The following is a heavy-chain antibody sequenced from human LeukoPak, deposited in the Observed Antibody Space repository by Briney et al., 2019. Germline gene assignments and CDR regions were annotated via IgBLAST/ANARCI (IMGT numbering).Heavy chain of an antibody. CDR1: GGTFSSYA. Sequence: SVKVSCKASGGTFSSYAISWVRQAPGRGLEWMGRIIPILGIANYAQKFQGRVTITADKSTSTAYMELSSLRSEDTAVYYCARVAHPYEYIWGSYRRKGVYYYMDVWGKGTTVTVSS. J-gene: IGHJ6*03. CDR3: ARVAHPYEYIWGSYRRKGVYYYMDV. V-gene: IGHV1-69*04. CDR2: IIPILGIA. D-gene: IGHD3-16*02.